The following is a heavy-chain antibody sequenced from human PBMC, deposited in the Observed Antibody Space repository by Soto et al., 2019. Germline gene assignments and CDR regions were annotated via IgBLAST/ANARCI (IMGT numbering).Heavy chain of an antibody. CDR1: GVTFSSYA. D-gene: IGHD6-19*01. CDR3: ARGGVVAVAGTPYY. J-gene: IGHJ4*02. CDR2: ISYDGSNK. Sequence: QVQLVESGGGVVQPGRSLRLSCAASGVTFSSYAMHWVRQAPGKGLEWVAVISYDGSNKYYADSVKGRFTISRDNSKNTLYLQMNSLRAEDTAVYYCARGGVVAVAGTPYYWGQGTLVTVSS. V-gene: IGHV3-30-3*01.